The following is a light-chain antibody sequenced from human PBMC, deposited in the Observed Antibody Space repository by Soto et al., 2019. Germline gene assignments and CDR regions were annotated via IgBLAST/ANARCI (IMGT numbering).Light chain of an antibody. J-gene: IGKJ5*01. Sequence: DIVMTQSPLSLPVTPGERASISCRSCHSLLHSNGYNYLDWYLQKPGQSPQIVIYLGSNRASGVPDRLRGSGSGTDFKLKISSVEAEDVGVYYCMKALQTPVTCGQGTRLEIK. CDR1: HSLLHSNGYNY. CDR3: MKALQTPVT. V-gene: IGKV2-28*01. CDR2: LGS.